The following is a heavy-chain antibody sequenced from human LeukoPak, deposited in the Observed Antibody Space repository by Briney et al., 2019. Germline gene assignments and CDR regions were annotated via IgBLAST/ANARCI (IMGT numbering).Heavy chain of an antibody. J-gene: IGHJ2*01. CDR1: GFTFNRYT. CDR2: IWYDGSNK. Sequence: HPGGSLRLSCAASGFTFNRYTMNWVRQAPGKGLEWVAVIWYDGSNKYYADSAKGRFTISRDNAKNSLYLQMNSLRAEDTAVYYCARGFAELAYWYFDLWGRGTLVTVSS. D-gene: IGHD5-24*01. CDR3: ARGFAELAYWYFDL. V-gene: IGHV3-33*08.